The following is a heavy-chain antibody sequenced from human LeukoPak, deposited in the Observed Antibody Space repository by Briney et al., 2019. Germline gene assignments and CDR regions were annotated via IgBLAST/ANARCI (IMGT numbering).Heavy chain of an antibody. D-gene: IGHD5-18*01. J-gene: IGHJ4*02. CDR2: IISSSSYI. Sequence: GGSLRLSCAASGFTFSSYSMNWVRQAPGKGLEWVSSIISSSSYIYYADSVKGRFTISRDNAKNSLYLQMNSLRAEDTAVYYCASETTPADTAMVPENYWGQGTLVTVSS. CDR1: GFTFSSYS. CDR3: ASETTPADTAMVPENY. V-gene: IGHV3-21*01.